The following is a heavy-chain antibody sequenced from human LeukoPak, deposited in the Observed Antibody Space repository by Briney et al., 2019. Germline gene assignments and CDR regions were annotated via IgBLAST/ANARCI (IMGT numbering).Heavy chain of an antibody. V-gene: IGHV3-74*01. J-gene: IGHJ5*02. CDR1: GFSFSTFW. D-gene: IGHD1-26*01. Sequence: GGSLRLSCAASGFSFSTFWMHWVRQVPGKGLVWVSRINSDESRTNYADSVKGRFAISRDNAKNSLYLQMKSLRVEDTGVYYCARDAGGRTQREGWFDPWGQGTLVTVSS. CDR2: INSDESRT. CDR3: ARDAGGRTQREGWFDP.